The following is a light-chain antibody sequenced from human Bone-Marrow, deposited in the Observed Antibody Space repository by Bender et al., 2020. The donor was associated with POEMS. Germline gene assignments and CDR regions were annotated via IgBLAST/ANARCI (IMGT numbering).Light chain of an antibody. CDR3: QAWDTYSVI. Sequence: SYEVTPPPSVSVSLGQTASITCSGDDLGDKYVAWYQQKPGQSPVLVIYQDTKRPSGIPERFSGSNSGNTATLTISGTQAMDEADYYCQAWDTYSVIFGGGTKLTVL. CDR1: DLGDKY. J-gene: IGLJ2*01. V-gene: IGLV3-1*01. CDR2: QDT.